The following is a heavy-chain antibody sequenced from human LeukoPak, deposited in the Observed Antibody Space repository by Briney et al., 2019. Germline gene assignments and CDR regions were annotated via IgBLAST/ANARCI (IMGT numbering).Heavy chain of an antibody. J-gene: IGHJ4*02. Sequence: PSETLSLTCAVSGYSISSGYYWGWIRQPPGKGLEWIGSIYHSGSTYYNPSLKSRVTISVDTSKNQFSLKLSSVTAADTAVYYCARRGRLWFGELLYETGTEYYFDYWAREPWSPSPQ. V-gene: IGHV4-38-2*01. CDR1: GYSISSGYY. CDR3: ARRGRLWFGELLYETGTEYYFDY. CDR2: IYHSGST. D-gene: IGHD3-10*01.